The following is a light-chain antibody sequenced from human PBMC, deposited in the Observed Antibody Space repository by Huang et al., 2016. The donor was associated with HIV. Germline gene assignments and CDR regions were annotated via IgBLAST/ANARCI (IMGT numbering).Light chain of an antibody. CDR3: QQRSNWPLT. V-gene: IGKV3-11*01. J-gene: IGKJ4*01. Sequence: EIVLTQSPATLSLSPGERGTLPCRASQSISNFLAWIQQKPGQAPRLLITDASNRATGIPARFSGSGSGTDFTLTISSLEPEYFAVYYCQQRSNWPLTFGGGTKVEIK. CDR1: QSISNF. CDR2: DAS.